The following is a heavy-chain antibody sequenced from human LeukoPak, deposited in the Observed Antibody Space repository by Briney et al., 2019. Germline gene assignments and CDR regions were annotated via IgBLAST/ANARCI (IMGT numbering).Heavy chain of an antibody. CDR3: ARGIVVVPAAIGDAFDI. CDR1: GGSISSYY. V-gene: IGHV4-59*08. Sequence: SETLSLTCTVSGGSISSYYWSWIRQPPGKGLEWIGYIYYSGSTNYNPPLKSRVTISVDTSKNQFSLKLSSVTAADTAVYYCARGIVVVPAAIGDAFDIWGQGTMVTVSS. J-gene: IGHJ3*02. CDR2: IYYSGST. D-gene: IGHD2-2*01.